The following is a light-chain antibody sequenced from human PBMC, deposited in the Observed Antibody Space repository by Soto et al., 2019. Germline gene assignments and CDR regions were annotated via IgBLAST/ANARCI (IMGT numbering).Light chain of an antibody. V-gene: IGKV3-20*01. Sequence: EIVLTPSKGTLSLSHGERATLSCRASQSVSSSYLAWYQQKPGQAPRLLIYGASSRATGIPDRFSGSGSGTDFTLTISRLEPEDFAVYYCQQYGISPRTFGQGTKVDVK. CDR2: GAS. J-gene: IGKJ1*01. CDR1: QSVSSSY. CDR3: QQYGISPRT.